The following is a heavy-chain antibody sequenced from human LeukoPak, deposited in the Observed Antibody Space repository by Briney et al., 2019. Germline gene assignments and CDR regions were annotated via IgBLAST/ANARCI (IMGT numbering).Heavy chain of an antibody. CDR1: GYSFARYW. J-gene: IGHJ4*02. Sequence: GESLKIPCKGFGYSFARYWIGWVRQMPGRGLEWMGIIYPGDSDTIYSPSFQGQVTISADKSINTAYLQWNSLRASDTAIYYCTRQASVAARLTYWGQGTLVTVSS. CDR2: IYPGDSDT. D-gene: IGHD6-6*01. CDR3: TRQASVAARLTY. V-gene: IGHV5-51*01.